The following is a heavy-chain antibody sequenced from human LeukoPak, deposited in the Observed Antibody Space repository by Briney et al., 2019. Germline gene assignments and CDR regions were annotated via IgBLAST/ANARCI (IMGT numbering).Heavy chain of an antibody. J-gene: IGHJ6*04. CDR3: AELGITMIGGV. Sequence: GGSLRLSCAASGFNFADYAMHWVRQVPGKGLEWVSSISWNSGSIAYADSVKGRFTISRDNAKNSLYLQMNSLRAEDTAVYYCAELGITMIGGVWGKGTTVTTSS. V-gene: IGHV3-9*01. D-gene: IGHD3-10*02. CDR1: GFNFADYA. CDR2: ISWNSGSI.